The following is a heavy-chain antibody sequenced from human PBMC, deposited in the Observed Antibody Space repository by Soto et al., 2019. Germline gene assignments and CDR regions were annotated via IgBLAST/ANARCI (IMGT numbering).Heavy chain of an antibody. J-gene: IGHJ4*02. CDR2: ISAYNGNT. Sequence: ASVKVSCKASGYTFTSYGISWVRQAPGQGLEWMGWISAYNGNTNYAQKLQGRVTMTTDTSTSTAYMELRSPRSDDTAVYYCARTPVVVITIGYYFDYWGQGTLVTVSS. V-gene: IGHV1-18*01. CDR1: GYTFTSYG. CDR3: ARTPVVVITIGYYFDY. D-gene: IGHD3-22*01.